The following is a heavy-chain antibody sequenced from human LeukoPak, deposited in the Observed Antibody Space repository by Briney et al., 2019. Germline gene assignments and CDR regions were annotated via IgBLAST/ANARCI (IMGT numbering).Heavy chain of an antibody. Sequence: GGSLRLSCAASGFILSRYSMNWVRQAPGKGLEWVSIISSSSSYMYYADSVKGRFTISRDNAKNTLYLQMNNLRAEDTAVYYCARDVYSASDGYLDYWGQGTLVTVSS. CDR1: GFILSRYS. CDR2: ISSSSSYM. D-gene: IGHD5-12*01. J-gene: IGHJ4*02. V-gene: IGHV3-21*01. CDR3: ARDVYSASDGYLDY.